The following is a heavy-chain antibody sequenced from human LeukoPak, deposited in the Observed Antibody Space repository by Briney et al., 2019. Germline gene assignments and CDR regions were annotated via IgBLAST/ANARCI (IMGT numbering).Heavy chain of an antibody. CDR2: INHSGST. CDR1: GGSFSGYY. V-gene: IGHV4-34*01. J-gene: IGHJ6*03. D-gene: IGHD1-26*01. CDR3: ARDSFKAVCSDYYYYMDV. Sequence: SETLSLTCAVYGGSFSGYYWSWIRQPPGKGLEWIGEINHSGSTNYNPSLKSRVTISVDTSKNQFSLKLSSVTAADTAVYYCARDSFKAVCSDYYYYMDVWGKGTTVTISS.